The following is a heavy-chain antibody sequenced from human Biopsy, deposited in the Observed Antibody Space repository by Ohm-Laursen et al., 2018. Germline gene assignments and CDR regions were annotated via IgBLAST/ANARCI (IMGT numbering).Heavy chain of an antibody. D-gene: IGHD6-13*01. CDR1: AYTLTDYY. V-gene: IGHV1-2*02. Sequence: GASVKVSCKASAYTLTDYYLHWVRQAPGQGLEWMGWINPDSGGTNYAQKFQGRVTMTRDTSISTVQMELSSLRSDDTAVYYCARVGFSRTWPPDRHDAFDIWGQGTMVTVSS. CDR3: ARVGFSRTWPPDRHDAFDI. J-gene: IGHJ3*02. CDR2: INPDSGGT.